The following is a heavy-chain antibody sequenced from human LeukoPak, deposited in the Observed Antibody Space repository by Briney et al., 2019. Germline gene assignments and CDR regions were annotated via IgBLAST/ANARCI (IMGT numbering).Heavy chain of an antibody. Sequence: SETLSLACAVYGGSFSGYYWSWIRQPPGKGLEWIGEINHSGSTNYNPSLESRVTISVDTSKNQFSLKLSSVTAADTAVYFCARVGYSYVINDWSRTGFGAYLTKYYYHMDVWGKGTTDTVSS. J-gene: IGHJ6*03. CDR2: INHSGST. CDR1: GGSFSGYY. CDR3: ARVGYSYVINDWSRTGFGAYLTKYYYHMDV. D-gene: IGHD5-18*01. V-gene: IGHV4-34*01.